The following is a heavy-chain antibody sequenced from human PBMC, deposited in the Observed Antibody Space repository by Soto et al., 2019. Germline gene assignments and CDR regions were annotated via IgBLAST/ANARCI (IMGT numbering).Heavy chain of an antibody. Sequence: SETLSLTCSVSGGSFSSYYWTWIRQPPGKGLEYIGSISYSGTANYNPSLRSRLTISVDTSKSQFSLKVSSVTAADTAVYYCAGQDSTSPFFGYRGEGTLVTVSS. CDR3: AGQDSTSPFFGY. J-gene: IGHJ4*02. CDR1: GGSFSSYY. D-gene: IGHD6-6*01. CDR2: ISYSGTA. V-gene: IGHV4-59*01.